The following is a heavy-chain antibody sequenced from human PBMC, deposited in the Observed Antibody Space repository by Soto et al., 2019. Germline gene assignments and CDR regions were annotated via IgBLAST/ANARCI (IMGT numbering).Heavy chain of an antibody. V-gene: IGHV3-33*01. J-gene: IGHJ4*02. CDR3: AREVAVAGSFDD. Sequence: HPGGSLRLSCAASGFTFSSYGMHWVRQAPGKGLEWVAVIWYDGSNKYYADSVKGRFTISRDNSKNTLYLQMNSLRAEDTAVYYCAREVAVAGSFDDWGQGTLVTVSS. CDR2: IWYDGSNK. D-gene: IGHD6-19*01. CDR1: GFTFSSYG.